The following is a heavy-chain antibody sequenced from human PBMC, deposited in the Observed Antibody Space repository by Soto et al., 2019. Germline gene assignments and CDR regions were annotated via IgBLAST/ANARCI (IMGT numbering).Heavy chain of an antibody. CDR1: GFTFSSYA. Sequence: GGSLRLSCAASGFTFSSYAMNWVRQAPGKGLEWVSGISGNGGTTSYADSVKGRFSISRDNSKNTLYVQMNGLRAEDTAIYFCARTDYDSLSGYYTGFDYWGQGTLVTVSS. CDR2: ISGNGGTT. CDR3: ARTDYDSLSGYYTGFDY. J-gene: IGHJ4*02. V-gene: IGHV3-23*01. D-gene: IGHD3-9*01.